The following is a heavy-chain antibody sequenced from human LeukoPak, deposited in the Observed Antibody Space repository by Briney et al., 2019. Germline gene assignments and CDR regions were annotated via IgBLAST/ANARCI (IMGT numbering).Heavy chain of an antibody. CDR3: ARGITMVRGHMDV. D-gene: IGHD3-10*01. J-gene: IGHJ6*02. V-gene: IGHV1-69*06. Sequence: SVKVSYKASGGTFSSYAISWVRQAPGQGLEWMGGIIPIFGTANYAQKFQGRVTITADKSTSTAYMELSSLRSEDTAVYYCARGITMVRGHMDVWGQGTTVTVSS. CDR1: GGTFSSYA. CDR2: IIPIFGTA.